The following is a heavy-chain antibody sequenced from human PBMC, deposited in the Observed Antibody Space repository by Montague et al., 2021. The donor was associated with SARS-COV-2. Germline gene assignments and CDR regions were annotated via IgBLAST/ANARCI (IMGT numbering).Heavy chain of an antibody. D-gene: IGHD2-2*01. CDR2: IFYTGST. CDR1: GGSISNYY. Sequence: SETLSLTCAVSGGSISNYYWSWMRQPPGKGLQWIGYIFYTGSTNYNHSLKSRVAMSLDTSKNHFSLRRSAVTAADTAGYYCAGAQYSCIIANCVTYFDLWGQGALVTVSS. V-gene: IGHV4-59*01. CDR3: AGAQYSCIIANCVTYFDL. J-gene: IGHJ4*02.